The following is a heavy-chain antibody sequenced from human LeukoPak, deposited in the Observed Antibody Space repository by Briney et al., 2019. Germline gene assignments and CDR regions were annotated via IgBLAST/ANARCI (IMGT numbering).Heavy chain of an antibody. CDR3: ASYGAVAGTY. CDR1: GFTFSSYG. D-gene: IGHD6-19*01. Sequence: GRSLRLSCAASGFTFSSYGMHWVRQAPGKGLEWVSSISSSSSYIYYADSVKGRFTISRDNAKNSLYLQMDSLRAEDTAVYYCASYGAVAGTYWGQGTLVTVSS. CDR2: ISSSSSYI. V-gene: IGHV3-21*01. J-gene: IGHJ4*02.